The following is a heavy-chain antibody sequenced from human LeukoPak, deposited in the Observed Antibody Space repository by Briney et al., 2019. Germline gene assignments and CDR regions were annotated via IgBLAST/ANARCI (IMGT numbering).Heavy chain of an antibody. CDR2: IHHSGTT. J-gene: IGHJ6*03. Sequence: SETLSLTCAIYDGSFSDHSWTWIRQPPGKGLEWIGEIHHSGTTEYNPSLKSRVTISADRSKNQFSLNLTSVTAADTAVYYCARWGVVIQRGVHYHYSMDVWDNGTSVTVSS. CDR1: DGSFSDHS. CDR3: ARWGVVIQRGVHYHYSMDV. D-gene: IGHD4-23*01. V-gene: IGHV4-34*01.